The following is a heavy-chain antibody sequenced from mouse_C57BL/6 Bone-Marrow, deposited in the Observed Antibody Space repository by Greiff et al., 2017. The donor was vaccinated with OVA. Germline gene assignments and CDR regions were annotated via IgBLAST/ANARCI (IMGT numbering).Heavy chain of an antibody. V-gene: IGHV5-6*01. CDR1: GFTFSSYG. CDR2: ISSGGSYT. J-gene: IGHJ3*01. CDR3: ASQGSTAWFAY. D-gene: IGHD1-1*01. Sequence: EVQRVESGGDLVKPGGSLKLSCAASGFTFSSYGMSWVRQTPDKRLEWVATISSGGSYTYYPDSVKGRFTISRDNAKNTLYLQMSSLKSEDTAMYYCASQGSTAWFAYWGQGTLVTVSA.